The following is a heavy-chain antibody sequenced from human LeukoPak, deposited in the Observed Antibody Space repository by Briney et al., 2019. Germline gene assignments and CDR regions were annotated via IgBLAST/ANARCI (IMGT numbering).Heavy chain of an antibody. V-gene: IGHV3-43*02. J-gene: IGHJ6*02. CDR2: ISGDGTIT. CDR3: AKEMRIAVAGTGYYYGMDV. D-gene: IGHD6-19*01. CDR1: GLNLDAYA. Sequence: GGSLRLSCAASGLNLDAYAMHWVRQAPGKGLEWVSLISGDGTITYYADSVKGRFTISRDNSKNTLYLQMYSLRAEDTAVYYCAKEMRIAVAGTGYYYGMDVWGQGTTVTVSS.